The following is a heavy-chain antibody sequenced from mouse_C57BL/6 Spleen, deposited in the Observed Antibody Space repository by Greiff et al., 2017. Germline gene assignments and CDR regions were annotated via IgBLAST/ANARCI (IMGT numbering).Heavy chain of an antibody. Sequence: VQLQQPGAELVKPGASVKLSCKASGYTFTSYWMQWVKQRPGQGLEWIGEIDPSDSYTNYNQKFKGKATLTVDTSSSTAYMQLSSLTSEDSAVYYCARAASERWYFDVWGTGTTVTVSS. V-gene: IGHV1-50*01. CDR3: ARAASERWYFDV. CDR1: GYTFTSYW. J-gene: IGHJ1*03. CDR2: IDPSDSYT.